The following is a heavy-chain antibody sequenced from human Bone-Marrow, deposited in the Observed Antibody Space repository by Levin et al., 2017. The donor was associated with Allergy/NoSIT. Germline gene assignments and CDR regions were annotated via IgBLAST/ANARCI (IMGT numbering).Heavy chain of an antibody. CDR3: ARGGVVYAMGYFYYGMDV. V-gene: IGHV3-7*01. J-gene: IGHJ6*02. Sequence: EASVKVSCTASGFTFTTYWMTWVRQAPGKGLEWVARIKHDGSDKYYVDSVKGRFTVSRDNAKKSLYLHMNSLGVEDTAVYFCARGGVVYAMGYFYYGMDVWGQGTTVTVS. D-gene: IGHD2-8*01. CDR2: IKHDGSDK. CDR1: GFTFTTYW.